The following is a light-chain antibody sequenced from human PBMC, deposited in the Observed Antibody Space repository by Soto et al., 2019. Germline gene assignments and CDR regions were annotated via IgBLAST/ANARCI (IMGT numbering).Light chain of an antibody. CDR3: QQYKSYPWT. CDR2: DAS. V-gene: IGKV1-5*01. CDR1: QTIFNW. J-gene: IGKJ1*01. Sequence: DIQMTQSPSTLSASVEDRVTITCRASQTIFNWLAWYQRKPGRATNLLIYDASSLQSGVPSTFSGSGSGTEFTLTISSLQPGDFATYYCQQYKSYPWTFGQGTKGEIK.